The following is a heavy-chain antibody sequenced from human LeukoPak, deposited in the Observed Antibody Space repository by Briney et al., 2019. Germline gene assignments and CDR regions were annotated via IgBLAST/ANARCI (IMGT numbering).Heavy chain of an antibody. CDR1: GFTFSSYW. CDR3: ARGPYYDFWSGSGY. V-gene: IGHV3-74*01. D-gene: IGHD3-3*01. J-gene: IGHJ4*02. Sequence: PGGSLRLSCAASGFTFSSYWMHWVRQAQGKGLVWVSRINSDGSSTTYADSVKGRFTISRHNAKNTLYLQMNSLRAEDTAVYYCARGPYYDFWSGSGYWGQGTLVTVSS. CDR2: INSDGSST.